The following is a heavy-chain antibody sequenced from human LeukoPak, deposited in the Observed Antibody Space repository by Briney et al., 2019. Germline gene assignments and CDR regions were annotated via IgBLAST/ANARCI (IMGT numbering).Heavy chain of an antibody. J-gene: IGHJ4*02. CDR3: ARDRLGYCSSTSCYQGYFDY. CDR1: GYTLTGYC. CDR2: ISAYNGNT. D-gene: IGHD2-2*01. Sequence: ASVKVSCKASGYTLTGYCMHWVRQAPGQGLEWMGWISAYNGNTNYAQKLQGRVTMTTDTFTSTAYMELRSLRSDDTAVYYCARDRLGYCSSTSCYQGYFDYWGQGTLVTVSS. V-gene: IGHV1-18*04.